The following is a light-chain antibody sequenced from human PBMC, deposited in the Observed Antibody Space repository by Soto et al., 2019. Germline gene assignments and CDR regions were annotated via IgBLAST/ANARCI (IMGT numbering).Light chain of an antibody. CDR2: GAS. J-gene: IGKJ5*01. CDR1: QSVSSN. V-gene: IGKV3-20*01. CDR3: QQYGSSAPIT. Sequence: IGMTQSPATLSVSPGERATLSCRASQSVSSNLAWYQQKPGQAPRLLIYGASIRATGIPDRFSGSGSETDFTLTISRLEPEDFALYYCQQYGSSAPITFGQGTRLEIK.